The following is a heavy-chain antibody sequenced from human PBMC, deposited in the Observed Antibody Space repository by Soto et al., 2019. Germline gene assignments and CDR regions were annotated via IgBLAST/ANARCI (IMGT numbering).Heavy chain of an antibody. CDR1: GGTFSSYA. J-gene: IGHJ5*02. V-gene: IGHV1-18*01. Sequence: ASVKVSCKASGGTFSSYAISWVRQAPGQGLEWMGGISAYDGKTTYAEKFQGRVTLTTDTSTSTAYMELRSLRSDDTAIYYCARDPHEFWTSYWFDPWGQGTPVTVSS. D-gene: IGHD3-3*01. CDR2: ISAYDGKT. CDR3: ARDPHEFWTSYWFDP.